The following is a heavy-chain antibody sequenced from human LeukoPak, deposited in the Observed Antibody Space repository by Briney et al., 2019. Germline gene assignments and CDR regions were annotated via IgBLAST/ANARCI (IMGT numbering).Heavy chain of an antibody. D-gene: IGHD2-2*02. Sequence: ASVKVSCKASGYTFTSYYMHWVRQAPGQGLEWMGIINPSGGSTSYAQKFQGRVTMTRDTSTSTVYMELRSLRSGDTAVYYCARDIARQYCSSTSCYSSWFDPWGQGTLVTVSS. CDR2: INPSGGST. J-gene: IGHJ5*02. V-gene: IGHV1-46*01. CDR3: ARDIARQYCSSTSCYSSWFDP. CDR1: GYTFTSYY.